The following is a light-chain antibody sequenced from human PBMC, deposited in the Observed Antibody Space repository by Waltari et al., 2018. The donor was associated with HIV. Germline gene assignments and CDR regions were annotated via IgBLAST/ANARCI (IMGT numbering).Light chain of an antibody. J-gene: IGLJ6*01. V-gene: IGLV2-8*01. Sequence: QSALTQPPSASGSLGQSVTISCTGTSSDVGGPEYVSWYQHHPDKAPKLIIYEVNKRPSGVPDRFSGSKSDNTASLTVAGLQDDDEAHYYCASYGDTNRVLFGGGTRVTVL. CDR1: SSDVGGPEY. CDR2: EVN. CDR3: ASYGDTNRVL.